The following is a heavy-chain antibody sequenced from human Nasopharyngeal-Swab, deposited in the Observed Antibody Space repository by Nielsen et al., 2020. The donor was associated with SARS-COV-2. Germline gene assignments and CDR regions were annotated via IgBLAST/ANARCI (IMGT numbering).Heavy chain of an antibody. Sequence: GALKISCAASGFIFSASAIHWVRQASGKGLEWVGRIGDKDHNYATTYGASVQGRFTISKDDSKNTAFLQMDSLKTEDTALYYCTTDFYFDYWGQGTLVTVSS. CDR2: IGDKDHNYAT. J-gene: IGHJ4*02. CDR1: GFIFSASA. V-gene: IGHV3-73*01. CDR3: TTDFYFDY.